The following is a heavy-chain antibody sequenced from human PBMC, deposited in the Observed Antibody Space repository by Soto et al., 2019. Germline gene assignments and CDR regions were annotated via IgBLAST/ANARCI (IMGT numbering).Heavy chain of an antibody. Sequence: GGSLRLSCSASGFTFSSYAMHWVRQAPGKGLEYVSAISSNGGSTYYADSVKGRFTISRDNSKNTLYLQISSLRAEDTAVYYCVKTYYYDSSGYYLVSYFDYWGQGTLVTVSS. CDR1: GFTFSSYA. CDR3: VKTYYYDSSGYYLVSYFDY. D-gene: IGHD3-22*01. J-gene: IGHJ4*02. V-gene: IGHV3-64D*08. CDR2: ISSNGGST.